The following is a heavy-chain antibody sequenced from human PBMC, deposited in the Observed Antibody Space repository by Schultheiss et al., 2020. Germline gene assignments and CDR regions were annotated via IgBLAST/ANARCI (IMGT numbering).Heavy chain of an antibody. D-gene: IGHD6-13*01. V-gene: IGHV4-59*01. CDR2: IYYSGST. CDR1: GGSISSYY. Sequence: SETLSLTCTVSGGSISSYYWSWTRQPPGKGLEWIGYIYYSGSTNYNPSLKSRVTISVDTSKNQFSLKLSSVTAADTAVYYCARVRIAAAEFDYWGQGTLVTVS. CDR3: ARVRIAAAEFDY. J-gene: IGHJ4*02.